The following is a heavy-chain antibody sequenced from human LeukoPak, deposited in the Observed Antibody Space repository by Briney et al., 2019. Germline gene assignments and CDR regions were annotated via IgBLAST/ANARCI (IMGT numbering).Heavy chain of an antibody. CDR2: IYYSVTF. CDR3: ARASGGDGSGSL. V-gene: IGHV4-59*01. J-gene: IGHJ4*02. Sequence: SETLSLTCTVSGGSISSYYWSWIRQPPGKGLEWIGYIYYSVTFDYNPSLKSRVTMSVDMSTNQISLKLSSVTAADTAVYYCARASGGDGSGSLWGQGTLVTVSS. CDR1: GGSISSYY. D-gene: IGHD3-10*01.